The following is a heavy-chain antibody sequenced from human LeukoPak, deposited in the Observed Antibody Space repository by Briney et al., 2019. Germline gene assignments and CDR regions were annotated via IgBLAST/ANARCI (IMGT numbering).Heavy chain of an antibody. CDR3: ARALLRGVIGYLDN. Sequence: GGSLRLSCAASGFPFSNYGIHWVRQAPGKGLEWVAVISRDGSNKNYADSVKGRFTISRDNSKNTVYLQINSLRAEGTAVYHCARALLRGVIGYLDNWGQGTLVTVSS. V-gene: IGHV3-30-3*01. CDR2: ISRDGSNK. D-gene: IGHD3-10*01. J-gene: IGHJ4*02. CDR1: GFPFSNYG.